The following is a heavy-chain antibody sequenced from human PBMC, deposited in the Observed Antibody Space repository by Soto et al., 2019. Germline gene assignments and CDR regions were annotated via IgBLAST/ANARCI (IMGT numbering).Heavy chain of an antibody. V-gene: IGHV3-23*01. Sequence: LRLSCAASGFICSSYDMSWVRQAPGKGLEWVSTILVDGRTFYADSVKGRFTISRDSAQNTVYLQMNSLTAGDTALYYCAKATATGGGAFDICGQGTMVTVSS. J-gene: IGHJ3*02. CDR2: ILVDGRT. D-gene: IGHD2-8*02. CDR1: GFICSSYD. CDR3: AKATATGGGAFDI.